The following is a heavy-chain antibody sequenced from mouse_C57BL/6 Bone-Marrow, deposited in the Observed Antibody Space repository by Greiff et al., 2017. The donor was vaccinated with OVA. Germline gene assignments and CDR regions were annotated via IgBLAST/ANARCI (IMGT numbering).Heavy chain of an antibody. D-gene: IGHD2-1*01. V-gene: IGHV1-26*01. CDR2: INPNNGGT. Sequence: EVQLQQSGPELVKPGASVKISCKASGYTFTDYYMNWVKQSHGNSLEWIGDINPNNGGTSYNQKFKGKATLTVDKSSSTAYMELRSLTSEDSAVYYCARSELLWGNYWGQGTTLTVSS. CDR1: GYTFTDYY. J-gene: IGHJ2*01. CDR3: ARSELLWGNY.